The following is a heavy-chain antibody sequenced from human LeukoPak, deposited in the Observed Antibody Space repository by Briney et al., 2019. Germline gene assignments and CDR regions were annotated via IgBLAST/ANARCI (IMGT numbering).Heavy chain of an antibody. CDR1: GFTFSTYG. J-gene: IGHJ4*02. D-gene: IGHD2-2*01. V-gene: IGHV3-30*03. CDR2: ISYDGSNK. CDR3: AVDCSSASCYEDFDY. Sequence: GGSLRLSCAASGFTFSTYGIHWVRQAPGKGLEWVAVISYDGSNKYYADSVKGRFTISRDNSKNTLYLQMNGLRAEDTAVYYCAVDCSSASCYEDFDYWGQGTLVTVSS.